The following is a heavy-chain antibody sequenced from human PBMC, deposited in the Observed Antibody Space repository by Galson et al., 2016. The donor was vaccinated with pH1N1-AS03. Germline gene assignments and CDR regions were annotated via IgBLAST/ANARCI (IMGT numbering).Heavy chain of an antibody. V-gene: IGHV3-49*03. CDR3: SRYGGYPDY. J-gene: IGHJ4*02. CDR1: GFTFGDYA. Sequence: SLRLSCAASGFTFGDYAMSWFRQAPGKGLEWVGFIRSKSYGGTTEYAASVKGRFRISGDDSDSIVYLQMNGLKIEDTAVYYCSRYGGYPDYWGQGTLVTVSS. D-gene: IGHD5-18*01. CDR2: IRSKSYGGTT.